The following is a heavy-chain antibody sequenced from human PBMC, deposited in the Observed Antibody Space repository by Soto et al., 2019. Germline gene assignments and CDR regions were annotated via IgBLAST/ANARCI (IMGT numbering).Heavy chain of an antibody. J-gene: IGHJ3*02. CDR1: GFTFDDYA. V-gene: IGHV3-9*01. D-gene: IGHD5-18*01. Sequence: PGGSLRLSCAASGFTFDDYAMHWVRQAPGKGLEWVSGISWNSGSIGYADSVKGRFAISRDNAKNSLYLQMNSLRAEDTALYYCAKDIFPSSSYGYGDAFDIWGQGTMVTVSS. CDR2: ISWNSGSI. CDR3: AKDIFPSSSYGYGDAFDI.